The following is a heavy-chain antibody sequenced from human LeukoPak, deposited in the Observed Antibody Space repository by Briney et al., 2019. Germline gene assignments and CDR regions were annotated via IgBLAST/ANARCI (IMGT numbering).Heavy chain of an antibody. Sequence: SETLSLTCTVSGGSISGYYWTWIRQPPGKGLEWIGYIYYSGSANYNPSLKSRVTISVDASKNQFSLKVSSVTAAGTAVYYCARHDGRHSQDPWGQGTLVTVSS. V-gene: IGHV4-59*08. J-gene: IGHJ5*02. CDR1: GGSISGYY. CDR3: ARHDGRHSQDP. D-gene: IGHD5-24*01. CDR2: IYYSGSA.